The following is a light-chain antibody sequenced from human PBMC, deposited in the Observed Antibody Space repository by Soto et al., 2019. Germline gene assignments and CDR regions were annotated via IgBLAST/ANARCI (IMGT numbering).Light chain of an antibody. CDR1: QTVSSNY. J-gene: IGKJ2*01. CDR2: GAS. Sequence: EMVLTQSPGTLSSSPGERATLSCRSSQTVSSNYLAWYGQRPGQAPRLLIYGASFRATGILDRFSGSGSGTDFTLTITRLELEDFAGYYCQHYGGSPYTFGQGTKGEIK. V-gene: IGKV3-20*01. CDR3: QHYGGSPYT.